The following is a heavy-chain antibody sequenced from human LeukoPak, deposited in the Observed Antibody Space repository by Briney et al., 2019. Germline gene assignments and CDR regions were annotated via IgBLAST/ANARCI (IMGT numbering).Heavy chain of an antibody. CDR3: AAGSTIFGVLILVSWFDP. CDR1: GGSVSSSTYS. D-gene: IGHD3-3*01. J-gene: IGHJ5*02. CDR2: IYKSGNT. Sequence: PAETLSLTCNLSGGSVSSSTYSWVWIRQPPGKGLEWIGSIYKSGNTYYNPSLRSRATISVDTSKNHFSLTLSSVTAADTAVYYCAAGSTIFGVLILVSWFDPWGQGTLVTVSS. V-gene: IGHV4-39*02.